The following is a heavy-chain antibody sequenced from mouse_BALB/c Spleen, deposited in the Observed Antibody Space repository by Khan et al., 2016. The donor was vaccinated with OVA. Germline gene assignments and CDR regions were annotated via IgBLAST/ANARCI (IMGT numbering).Heavy chain of an antibody. D-gene: IGHD1-1*01. Sequence: QVQLKESGPGLVAPSQSLSITCTVSGFSLTSYGVGWVRQPPGKGLEWRGVIWGDGSTNYLSALISSLSISKDNSKSQVFLKLNSVQTDDTATYYCALYYYGRAWFAYWGQGTLVTVSA. CDR3: ALYYYGRAWFAY. J-gene: IGHJ3*01. V-gene: IGHV2-3*01. CDR1: GFSLTSYG. CDR2: IWGDGST.